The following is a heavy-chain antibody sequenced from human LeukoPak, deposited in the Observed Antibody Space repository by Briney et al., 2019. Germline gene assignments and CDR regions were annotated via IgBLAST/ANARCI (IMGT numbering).Heavy chain of an antibody. V-gene: IGHV3-7*01. Sequence: SGGSLRLSCAASGFTVSDNYMSWVRQAPGKGLDWVANINQDGSEKYYVDSVKGRFTISRDNAKNSLYLQMNSLRAEDTAVYYCARAADDYDFWSGYYRGCDYWGQGTLVTVSS. J-gene: IGHJ4*02. CDR3: ARAADDYDFWSGYYRGCDY. CDR2: INQDGSEK. D-gene: IGHD3-3*01. CDR1: GFTVSDNY.